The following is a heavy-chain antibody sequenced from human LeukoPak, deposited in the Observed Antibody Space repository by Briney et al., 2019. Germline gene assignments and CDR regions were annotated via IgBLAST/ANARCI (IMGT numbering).Heavy chain of an antibody. J-gene: IGHJ5*02. CDR2: VNCNTGGT. CDR1: GYTFTAYY. D-gene: IGHD3-22*01. Sequence: ASVKVSCKASGYTFTAYYIHSVRQAPGQGLEWMGWVNCNTGGTNYARRFQGRVTMTRDTSINTAYMEVNRLTSDDTGVYYCARVEATYYYDTAQSTWGQGTLVAVSS. V-gene: IGHV1-2*02. CDR3: ARVEATYYYDTAQST.